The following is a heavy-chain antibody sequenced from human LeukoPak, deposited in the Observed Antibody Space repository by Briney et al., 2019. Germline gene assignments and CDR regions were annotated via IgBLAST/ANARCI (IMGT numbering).Heavy chain of an antibody. J-gene: IGHJ4*02. CDR1: GFTFSSYA. CDR2: ISGSGGST. D-gene: IGHD2-2*02. CDR3: AKNGEYQLLYPYYFDY. Sequence: GGSLRLSCAASGFTFSSYAMSWVRQAPGKGLEWVSAISGSGGSTYYADSVKGRFTIFRDNSKNTLYLQMNSLRAEDTAVYYCAKNGEYQLLYPYYFDYWGQGTLVTVSS. V-gene: IGHV3-23*01.